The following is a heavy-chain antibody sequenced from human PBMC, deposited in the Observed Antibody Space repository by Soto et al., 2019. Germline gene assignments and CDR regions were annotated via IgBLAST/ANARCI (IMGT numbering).Heavy chain of an antibody. CDR1: GFTFSSYS. J-gene: IGHJ6*02. D-gene: IGHD3-3*01. V-gene: IGHV3-21*01. Sequence: PGGSLRLSCAASGFTFSSYSMNWVRQAPGKGLEWVSSISSSSSYIYYADSVKGRFTISRDNAKNSLYLQMNSLRAEDTAVYYCASQIYYDFWSGYYTWAYYYGMDVWGQGTTVTVSS. CDR3: ASQIYYDFWSGYYTWAYYYGMDV. CDR2: ISSSSSYI.